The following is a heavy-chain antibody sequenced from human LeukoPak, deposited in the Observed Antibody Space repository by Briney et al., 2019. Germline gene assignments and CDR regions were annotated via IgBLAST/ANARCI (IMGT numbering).Heavy chain of an antibody. CDR1: EFTFSNYA. CDR2: INDSGST. J-gene: IGHJ4*02. Sequence: GSLRLSCAASEFTFSNYAMSWVRQPPGKGLEWIGEINDSGSTKYNPSLKSRVTLSVDTSKNQFSLKLSSVTAADTAVYYCARIQTAMQPYYFDYWGQGTLVTVSS. D-gene: IGHD2-2*01. V-gene: IGHV4-34*01. CDR3: ARIQTAMQPYYFDY.